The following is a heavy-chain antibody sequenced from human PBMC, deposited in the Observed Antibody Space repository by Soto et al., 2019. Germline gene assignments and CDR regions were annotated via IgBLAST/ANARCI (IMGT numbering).Heavy chain of an antibody. J-gene: IGHJ6*02. CDR2: IYPGDSDT. CDR1: GYSFTSYW. V-gene: IGHV5-51*01. CDR3: ARLNYGSHTGLQTTYSYGMDA. D-gene: IGHD3-10*01. Sequence: GESLKISCKGSGYSFTSYWIGWVRQMPGKGLEWMGIIYPGDSDTRYSPSFQGQVTISADKSISTAYLQWSSLKASDTARYYCARLNYGSHTGLQTTYSYGMDAWGQGTTVTVPS.